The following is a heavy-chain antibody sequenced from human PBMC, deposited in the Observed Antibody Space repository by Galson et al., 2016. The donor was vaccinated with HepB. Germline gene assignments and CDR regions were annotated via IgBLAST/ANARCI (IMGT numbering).Heavy chain of an antibody. Sequence: QSGAEVKKSGESLRISCKGSEYSFTSYWISWVRHLPGKGLEWLGRIDPSDSYTNYSPSLRSRVTISADTPKNQFSLKVNSATAADTAVYFCARQYNMIFDPWGQGTLVTVSS. D-gene: IGHD1-1*01. CDR2: IDPSDSYT. CDR1: EYSFTSYW. CDR3: ARQYNMIFDP. J-gene: IGHJ5*02. V-gene: IGHV5-10-1*04.